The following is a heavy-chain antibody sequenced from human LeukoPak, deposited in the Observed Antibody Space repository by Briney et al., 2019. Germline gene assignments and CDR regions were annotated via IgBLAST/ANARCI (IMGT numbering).Heavy chain of an antibody. J-gene: IGHJ6*02. CDR2: INHNGNVN. CDR3: VKDRDFWSGLDV. V-gene: IGHV3-7*03. D-gene: IGHD3-3*01. Sequence: GGSLRLSCAASGFTFSSYWMNWARQAPGKGLEWVASINHNGNVNYYVDSVKGRFTISRDNAKNSLYLQMNSLKLEDTALYYCVKDRDFWSGLDVWGQGTMVTVS. CDR1: GFTFSSYW.